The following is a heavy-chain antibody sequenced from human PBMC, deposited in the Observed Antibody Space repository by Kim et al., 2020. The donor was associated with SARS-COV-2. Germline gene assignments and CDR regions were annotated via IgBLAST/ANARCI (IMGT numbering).Heavy chain of an antibody. CDR3: ASRVQSPDYYYYYGMDV. CDR2: IYSGGST. D-gene: IGHD1-1*01. J-gene: IGHJ6*02. CDR1: GFTVSSNY. V-gene: IGHV3-66*01. Sequence: GGSLRLSCAASGFTVSSNYMSWVRQAPGKGLEWVSVIYSGGSTYYADSVKGRFTISRDNSKNTLYLQMNSLRAEDTAVYYCASRVQSPDYYYYYGMDVWGQGTTVTVSS.